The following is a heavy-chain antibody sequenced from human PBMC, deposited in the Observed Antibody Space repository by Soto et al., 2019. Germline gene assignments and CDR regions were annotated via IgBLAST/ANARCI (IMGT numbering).Heavy chain of an antibody. V-gene: IGHV4-34*01. CDR2: INHSGST. CDR1: GGSFSGYY. CDR3: ARGGYYGSGSDYNGHYYYMDV. J-gene: IGHJ6*03. D-gene: IGHD3-10*01. Sequence: SETLSLTCAVYGGSFSGYYWSWIRQPPGKGLEWIGEINHSGSTNYNPSLKSRVTISVDTSKNQFSLKLSSVTAADTAVYYCARGGYYGSGSDYNGHYYYMDVWGKGTTVTVSS.